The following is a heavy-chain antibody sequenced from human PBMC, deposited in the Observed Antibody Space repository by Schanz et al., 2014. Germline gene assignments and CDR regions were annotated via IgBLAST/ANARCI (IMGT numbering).Heavy chain of an antibody. Sequence: QVQLVQSGAEVKKPGSSVKVSCKASGGTFRSYTVSWVRQAPGQGLEWIGRITPTLGKVDYAQKFQGRVTITADISTSTAYMELISLTSEDTAVYYCARDPYSASYFPSPPLYGLDVWGQGTTVTVSS. CDR3: ARDPYSASYFPSPPLYGLDV. V-gene: IGHV1-69*08. J-gene: IGHJ6*02. D-gene: IGHD1-26*01. CDR1: GGTFRSYT. CDR2: ITPTLGKV.